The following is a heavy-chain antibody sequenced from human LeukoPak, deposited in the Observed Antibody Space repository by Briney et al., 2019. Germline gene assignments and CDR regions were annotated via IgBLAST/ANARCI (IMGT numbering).Heavy chain of an antibody. Sequence: GGSLRLSCAASGFTFSSYAMSWVRQAPGKGLEWVSAISGSGGSTYYADSVKGRFTISRDNSKNTLYLQMNSLRDDDTAVYYCAKDLQQWLAPAYYYYGMDVWGQGTTVTVSS. CDR3: AKDLQQWLAPAYYYYGMDV. D-gene: IGHD6-19*01. J-gene: IGHJ6*02. V-gene: IGHV3-23*01. CDR2: ISGSGGST. CDR1: GFTFSSYA.